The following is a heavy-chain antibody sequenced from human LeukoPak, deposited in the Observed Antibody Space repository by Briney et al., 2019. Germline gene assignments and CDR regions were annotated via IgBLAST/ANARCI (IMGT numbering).Heavy chain of an antibody. Sequence: PGGSLRLSCAASGFTFSSYSMNWVRPAPGKGLEWVSSISSSSSYIYYAHSVKGRFTISRDNAKNSLYLHMNSLRAEDTAVYYCARDARDHRFTMGSVAIDYWGQGTLVTVSS. J-gene: IGHJ4*02. CDR1: GFTFSSYS. CDR3: ARDARDHRFTMGSVAIDY. CDR2: ISSSSSYI. V-gene: IGHV3-21*01. D-gene: IGHD3-10*01.